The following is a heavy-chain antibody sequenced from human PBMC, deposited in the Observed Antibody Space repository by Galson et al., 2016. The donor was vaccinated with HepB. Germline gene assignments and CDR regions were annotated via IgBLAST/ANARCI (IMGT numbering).Heavy chain of an antibody. J-gene: IGHJ1*01. CDR3: ARVGAAEYFQH. Sequence: VKVSCKVSGFTITDYYIHWIKQAPGKGLEWMGRIDAEDGETRYAEIFQGRVTISADTSTETVYMEVSSLRSEDTAVYYCARVGAAEYFQHWGQGTLVTVSS. CDR1: GFTITDYY. D-gene: IGHD3-16*01. CDR2: IDAEDGET. V-gene: IGHV1-69-2*01.